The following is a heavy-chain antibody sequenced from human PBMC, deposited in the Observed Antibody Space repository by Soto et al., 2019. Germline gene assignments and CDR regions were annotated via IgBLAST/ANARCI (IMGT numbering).Heavy chain of an antibody. V-gene: IGHV4-59*01. CDR2: IYYSGST. D-gene: IGHD2-15*01. J-gene: IGHJ4*02. Sequence: SETLSLTCTVSGGSISSYYWSWIRQPPGKGLEWIGYIYYSGSTNYNPSLKSRVTISVDTSKYQFSLKLSSVTAADTAVYYCARRYGGNFDYWGQGTLVTVSS. CDR3: ARRYGGNFDY. CDR1: GGSISSYY.